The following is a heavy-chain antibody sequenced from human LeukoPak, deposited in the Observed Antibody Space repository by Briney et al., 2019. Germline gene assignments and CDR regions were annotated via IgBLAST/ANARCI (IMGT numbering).Heavy chain of an antibody. CDR2: IIPILGIA. CDR3: ARDCGGDCYYYYGMDV. Sequence: SVKVSCKASGGTFSSYAISWVRPAPGQGLEWMGRIIPILGIANYAQKFQGRVTITADKSTSTAYMELSSLRSEDTAVYYCARDCGGDCYYYYGMDVWGQGTTVTVSS. J-gene: IGHJ6*02. D-gene: IGHD2-21*02. V-gene: IGHV1-69*04. CDR1: GGTFSSYA.